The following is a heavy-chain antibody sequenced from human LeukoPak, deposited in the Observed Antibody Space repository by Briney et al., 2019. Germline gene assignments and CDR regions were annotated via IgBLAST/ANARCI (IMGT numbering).Heavy chain of an antibody. CDR3: AKKSRDGYNPFDY. CDR2: SSSSGERP. CDR1: GFTFSRYD. V-gene: IGHV3-23*01. Sequence: QSGGSLRLSCAASGFTFSRYDMSWVRQAPGKGLEWVSGSSSSGERPYYADSVKGRFTISRDNSKNTLYLEINSLRAEDTAVYYCAKKSRDGYNPFDYLGQGTLVTVSS. D-gene: IGHD5-24*01. J-gene: IGHJ4*02.